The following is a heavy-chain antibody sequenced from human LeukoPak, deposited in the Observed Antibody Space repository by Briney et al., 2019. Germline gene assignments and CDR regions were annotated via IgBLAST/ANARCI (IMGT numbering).Heavy chain of an antibody. V-gene: IGHV1-18*01. D-gene: IGHD3-10*01. Sequence: ASVKVSCKASGYTFTSYGIIWVRQAPGQGLEWMGWISAYNGNTNYAQKLQGRVTMTTDTSTSTAYMELRSLRSDDTAVYYCARDNTPYYYGSGSYHNWFDPWGQGTLVTVSS. CDR1: GYTFTSYG. CDR3: ARDNTPYYYGSGSYHNWFDP. CDR2: ISAYNGNT. J-gene: IGHJ5*02.